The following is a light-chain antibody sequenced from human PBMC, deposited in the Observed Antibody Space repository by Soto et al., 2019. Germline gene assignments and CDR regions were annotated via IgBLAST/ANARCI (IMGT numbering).Light chain of an antibody. CDR2: YDN. CDR3: QVWASSPDPNCL. CDR1: NIGNTP. V-gene: IGLV3-21*04. J-gene: IGLJ1*01. Sequence: SYELTQPPSVSVAPGQTARITCGGNNIGNTPVHWYQQKPGQAPVLVIYYDNDRPSGIPERFSGSNSGNTATLTISGVEAADEADYYCQVWASSPDPNCLFGPGTKLTVL.